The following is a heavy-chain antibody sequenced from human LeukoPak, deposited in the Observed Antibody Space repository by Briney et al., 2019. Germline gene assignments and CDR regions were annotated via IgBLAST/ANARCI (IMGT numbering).Heavy chain of an antibody. CDR3: ARGIEFGELSA. CDR1: GGSISSYY. D-gene: IGHD3-10*01. CDR2: IYYSGST. J-gene: IGHJ5*02. V-gene: IGHV4-59*01. Sequence: SETLSLTCTVSGGSISSYYWSWIRQPPGKGLEWIGYIYYSGSTNYNPSLKSRVTISVDTSKNQFSLKLSSVTAADTAVYYCARGIEFGELSAWGQGTLVTVSS.